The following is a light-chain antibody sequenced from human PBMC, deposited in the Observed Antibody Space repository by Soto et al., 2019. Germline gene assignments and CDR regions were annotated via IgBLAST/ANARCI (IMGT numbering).Light chain of an antibody. CDR1: SSDVGGYDY. Sequence: QPGLTQPPSVSGSPGQSVTISCTGTSSDVGGYDYVSWYQQRPGKAPKLLIYDVTKRPSGVPDRFSGSKSGNTASLTISGLQAEDEADFYCCSYGGSFPYVFGTGTKVTVL. J-gene: IGLJ1*01. CDR2: DVT. V-gene: IGLV2-11*01. CDR3: CSYGGSFPYV.